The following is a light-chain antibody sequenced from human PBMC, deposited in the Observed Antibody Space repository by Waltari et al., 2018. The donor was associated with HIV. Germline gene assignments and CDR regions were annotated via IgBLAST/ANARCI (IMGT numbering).Light chain of an antibody. Sequence: QSELTQPPSVSGPPGQRVTISCSGSSSHIGSNSVYWYQQLPGTAPKLLISRNNQRPSGVPDRFSGSKSGTSASLAISGLRAEDEADYFCAASDDSLSGWLFGGGTKLTVL. CDR2: RNN. CDR3: AASDDSLSGWL. J-gene: IGLJ3*02. V-gene: IGLV1-47*01. CDR1: SSHIGSNS.